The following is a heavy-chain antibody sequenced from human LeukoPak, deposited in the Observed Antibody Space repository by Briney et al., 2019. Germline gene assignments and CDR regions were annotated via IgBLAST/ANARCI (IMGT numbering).Heavy chain of an antibody. CDR3: ARVQWLGRPHENCFDY. D-gene: IGHD6-19*01. Sequence: GASVKVSCKSSRYTFTSYGISRVRQAPGQGLEWMGWISAYNGNTNYTQKLQGRVTMTTDTCTSTAYLELRSVRADDTAVYYCARVQWLGRPHENCFDYWGQGALVTVSS. CDR1: RYTFTSYG. CDR2: ISAYNGNT. V-gene: IGHV1-18*01. J-gene: IGHJ4*02.